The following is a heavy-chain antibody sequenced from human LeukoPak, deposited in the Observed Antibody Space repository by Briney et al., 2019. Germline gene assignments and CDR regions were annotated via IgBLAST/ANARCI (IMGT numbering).Heavy chain of an antibody. CDR1: GFTFSSYA. Sequence: GGSLRLSCAASGFTFSSYAMSWVRQAPGKGLEWVSAISGSGGSTYYADSVKGRFTISRDNSKNTLYLQMNSLRAEDTAVYYCAKDAGEITLRVVVINGGFDYWGQGTLVTVSS. D-gene: IGHD3-22*01. V-gene: IGHV3-23*01. CDR3: AKDAGEITLRVVVINGGFDY. J-gene: IGHJ4*02. CDR2: ISGSGGST.